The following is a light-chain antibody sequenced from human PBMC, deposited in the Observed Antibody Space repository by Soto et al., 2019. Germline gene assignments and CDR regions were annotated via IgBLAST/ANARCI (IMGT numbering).Light chain of an antibody. J-gene: IGLJ1*01. CDR3: KSYTSSNTLV. CDR2: DVS. V-gene: IGLV2-14*01. Sequence: QSALTQPASVSGSPGQSISISCTGTSSDVGGYHYVSWYQQYPGKAPKVIIYDVSNRPSGVSNRFSGSKSGNTASLTISGLQAEDEADYYCKSYTSSNTLVFGTGTKVTVL. CDR1: SSDVGGYHY.